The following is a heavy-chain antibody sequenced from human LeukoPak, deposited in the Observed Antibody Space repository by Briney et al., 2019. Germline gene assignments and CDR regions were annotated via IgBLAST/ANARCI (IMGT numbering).Heavy chain of an antibody. Sequence: GGSLRLSCAASGFTFSSYAMSWVRQAPGKGLEWVSSISSSSSTIYYADSVKGRFTISRDNAKNSLYLQMNSLRDEDTAVYYCARDPQAALISGSLNDYWGQGTLVTVSA. CDR3: ARDPQAALISGSLNDY. CDR2: ISSSSSTI. J-gene: IGHJ4*02. V-gene: IGHV3-48*02. CDR1: GFTFSSYA. D-gene: IGHD5-12*01.